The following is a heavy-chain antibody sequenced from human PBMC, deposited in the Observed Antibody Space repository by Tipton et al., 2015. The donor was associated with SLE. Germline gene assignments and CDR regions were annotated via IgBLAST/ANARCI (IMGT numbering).Heavy chain of an antibody. CDR2: MNPKSGNT. CDR3: ARGPPVSVTDGLDV. CDR1: GYTFTSYD. V-gene: IGHV1-8*01. Sequence: QVQLVQSGAEVKKPGASVKVSCKASGYTFTSYDINWVRQATGQGLEWMGWMNPKSGNTAYAQKFQGRVTMTRTTSVSTAYLELSSLSPEDTAVYYCARGPPVSVTDGLDVWGQGTTVTVSS. J-gene: IGHJ6*02. D-gene: IGHD4-17*01.